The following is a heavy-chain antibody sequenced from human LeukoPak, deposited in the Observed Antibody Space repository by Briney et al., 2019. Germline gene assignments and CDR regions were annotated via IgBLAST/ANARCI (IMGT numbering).Heavy chain of an antibody. CDR2: INHSGST. Sequence: PSETLSLTCAVYGGSLSGYYWSWIRQPPGKGLEWIGEINHSGSTNYNPSLKSRVTISVDTSKNQFSLKLSSVTAADTAVYYCARAQRAAGAVAGTVIDYWGQGTLVTVSS. J-gene: IGHJ4*02. D-gene: IGHD6-19*01. CDR3: ARAQRAAGAVAGTVIDY. CDR1: GGSLSGYY. V-gene: IGHV4-34*01.